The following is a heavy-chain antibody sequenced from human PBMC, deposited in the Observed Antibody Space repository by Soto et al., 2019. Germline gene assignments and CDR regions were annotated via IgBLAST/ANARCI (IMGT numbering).Heavy chain of an antibody. Sequence: GGSLRLSCAASGFTFSSYSMNWVRQAPGKGLEWVSSISSSSSYIYYADSVKGRFTISRDNAKNSLYLQMNSLRAEDTAVYYCARDPVPTDYMIVVVNDAFDIWGQGTMVTVSS. CDR1: GFTFSSYS. J-gene: IGHJ3*02. D-gene: IGHD3-22*01. CDR3: ARDPVPTDYMIVVVNDAFDI. CDR2: ISSSSSYI. V-gene: IGHV3-21*01.